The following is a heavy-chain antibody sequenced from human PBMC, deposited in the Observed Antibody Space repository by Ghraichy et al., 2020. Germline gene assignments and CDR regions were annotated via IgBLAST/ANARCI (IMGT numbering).Heavy chain of an antibody. Sequence: GGSLRLSCAASGFTFSNYWMSWVRQAPGKGLEWVANIKQHGSEKYYVDSVMGRFTISRDDAKNSLFLQMNSLRAEDTAVYYCARDWAGGDYWSGYYGHWGQGTVVTVSS. J-gene: IGHJ4*02. V-gene: IGHV3-7*01. CDR3: ARDWAGGDYWSGYYGH. CDR1: GFTFSNYW. CDR2: IKQHGSEK. D-gene: IGHD3-3*01.